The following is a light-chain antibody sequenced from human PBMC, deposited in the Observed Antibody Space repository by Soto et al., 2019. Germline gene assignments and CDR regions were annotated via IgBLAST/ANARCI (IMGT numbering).Light chain of an antibody. J-gene: IGLJ3*02. V-gene: IGLV6-57*01. CDR3: QSYDSSNMGA. CDR2: EDN. CDR1: SGSIASNY. Sequence: NFMLTQPHSVSESPGKTVTISCTRSSGSIASNYVQWYQQRPSSSPTTVIYEDNQRPSGVPDRFSGSIDSSSNSASLTISGLKTEDEADYYCQSYDSSNMGAFGGGTKLTVL.